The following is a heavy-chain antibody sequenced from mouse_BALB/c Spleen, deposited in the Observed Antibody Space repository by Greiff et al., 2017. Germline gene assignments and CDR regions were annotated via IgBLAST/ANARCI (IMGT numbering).Heavy chain of an antibody. D-gene: IGHD1-2*01. CDR2: IYWDDDQ. CDR1: GFSLSTSGMG. V-gene: IGHV8-12*01. Sequence: QVTLKECGPGILQPSQTLSLTCYFSGFSLSTSGMGVSWIRQPSGKGLAWLAHIYWDDDQRYNPSLKSRLTISKDTSSNQVFLKSTSVDTADTSTYYCARRPDYEYYGGYWYFDVWGAGTTVTVSS. CDR3: ARRPDYEYYGGYWYFDV. J-gene: IGHJ1*01.